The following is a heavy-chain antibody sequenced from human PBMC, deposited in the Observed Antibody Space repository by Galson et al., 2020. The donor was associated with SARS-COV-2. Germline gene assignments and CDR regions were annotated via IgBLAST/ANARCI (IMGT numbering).Heavy chain of an antibody. J-gene: IGHJ4*02. CDR2: ISSNGAGI. CDR3: AKGTHYYDYSAAEY. V-gene: IGHV3-9*01. Sequence: TGGSLRLSCAASRFTFGDFAMHWVRQAPGKGLEWVASISSNGAGIDYADSVKGRFTISRDNAKKSLYLQMNSLRTEDTALYYCAKGTHYYDYSAAEYWGQGTLVTVSS. CDR1: RFTFGDFA. D-gene: IGHD3-22*01.